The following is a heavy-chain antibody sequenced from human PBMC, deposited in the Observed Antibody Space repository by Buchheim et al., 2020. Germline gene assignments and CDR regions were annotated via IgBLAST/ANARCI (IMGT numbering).Heavy chain of an antibody. D-gene: IGHD4-11*01. Sequence: EVQLVQSGAEVKKPGESLKISCKGSGYSFTNQWIGWVRQMPGKGLEWMGIIYPGDSDTRYSPSFQGQVTLSAEESISTAYPQWSNLKASDTAMYYCARRGRNSRSQFDRWGQGTL. CDR2: IYPGDSDT. J-gene: IGHJ4*02. V-gene: IGHV5-51*01. CDR3: ARRGRNSRSQFDR. CDR1: GYSFTNQW.